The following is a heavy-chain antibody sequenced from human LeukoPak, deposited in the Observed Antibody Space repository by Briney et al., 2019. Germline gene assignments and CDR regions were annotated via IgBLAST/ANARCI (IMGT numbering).Heavy chain of an antibody. J-gene: IGHJ4*02. CDR1: GGSLSGYY. CDR2: INHSGST. V-gene: IGHV4-34*01. D-gene: IGHD6-13*01. Sequence: ETLSLTCAVYGGSLSGYYWSWIRQPPGKGLEWIGEINHSGSTNYNPSLKSRVTISVDTSKNQFSLKLSSVTAADTAVYYCAREGSLAAAGTVYWGQGTLVTVSS. CDR3: AREGSLAAAGTVY.